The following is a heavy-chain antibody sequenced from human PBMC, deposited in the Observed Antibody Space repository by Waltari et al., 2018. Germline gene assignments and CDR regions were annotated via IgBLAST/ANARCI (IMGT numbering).Heavy chain of an antibody. CDR1: GFNRSTFS. D-gene: IGHD4-17*01. V-gene: IGHV3-21*01. Sequence: EVQLVESGGGLVKPGGSLRLSWPAPGFNRSTFSMNGVRQAAGKGLEWVSSISSRIYIDYVDSVKGRFTISRENAKNSLYLQMNSLRAEDTAVYYCGRDVYGDYVGGGGGAFDIWGQGTMVTVSS. J-gene: IGHJ3*02. CDR3: GRDVYGDYVGGGGGAFDI. CDR2: ISSRIYI.